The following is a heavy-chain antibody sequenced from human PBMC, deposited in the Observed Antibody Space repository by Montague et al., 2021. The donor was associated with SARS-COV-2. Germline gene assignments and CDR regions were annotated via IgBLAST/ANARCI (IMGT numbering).Heavy chain of an antibody. CDR3: ARRGRKLLPVATTIGGFDI. Sequence: SETLSLTCTVSGGSISSSNYYWDWIRQPPGKGLEWIGSIYDSGSTYYNPSLKSRVTISVDTSKNHFSLKLSSVTAADTAVYYCARRGRKLLPVATTIGGFDIRGQGTMATVSS. CDR2: IYDSGST. D-gene: IGHD5-12*01. CDR1: GGSISSSNYY. V-gene: IGHV4-39*02. J-gene: IGHJ3*02.